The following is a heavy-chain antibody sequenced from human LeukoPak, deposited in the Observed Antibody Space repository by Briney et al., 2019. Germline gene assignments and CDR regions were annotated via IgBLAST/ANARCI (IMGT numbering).Heavy chain of an antibody. CDR2: INPSGGST. CDR3: ARLGRDGYTLDY. V-gene: IGHV1-46*01. J-gene: IGHJ4*02. D-gene: IGHD5-24*01. CDR1: GYTFTSNY. Sequence: GASVKVSCKAFGYTFTSNYMHWVRQAPGQGLEWMGIINPSGGSTSYAQKFQGRVTMTRDMSTSTVYMELSSLRSEDTAVYYCARLGRDGYTLDYWGQGALVTVSS.